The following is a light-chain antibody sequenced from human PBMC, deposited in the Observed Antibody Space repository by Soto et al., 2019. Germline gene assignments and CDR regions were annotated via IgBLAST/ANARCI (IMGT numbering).Light chain of an antibody. CDR2: RVT. CDR1: SSDVGAYNY. V-gene: IGLV2-8*01. J-gene: IGLJ1*01. CDR3: SSYAGSSNV. Sequence: QSALTQPASVSGSPGQSITISCTGSSSDVGAYNYVSWYQHHPGEAPKLIIYRVTKRPSGVPDRFSGSKSGNTASLTVSGLQAEDEADYYCSSYAGSSNVFGTGTKVTVL.